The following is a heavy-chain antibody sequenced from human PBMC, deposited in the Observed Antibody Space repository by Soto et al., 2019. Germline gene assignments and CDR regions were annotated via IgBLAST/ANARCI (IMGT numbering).Heavy chain of an antibody. J-gene: IGHJ4*02. Sequence: ASVKVSCKASGYTFTSYGISWVRQAPGQGLEWMGWISTNNGNTNYAQKLQGRVTMTTDTSTSTAYVELRSLRSDDTAVYYCARESIGIGNYDYVWGSYRPPLYWGQGTLVTVSS. CDR2: ISTNNGNT. D-gene: IGHD3-16*01. V-gene: IGHV1-18*01. CDR1: GYTFTSYG. CDR3: ARESIGIGNYDYVWGSYRPPLY.